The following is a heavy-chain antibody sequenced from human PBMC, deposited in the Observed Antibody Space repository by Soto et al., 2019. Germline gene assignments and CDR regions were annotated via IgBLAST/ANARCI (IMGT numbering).Heavy chain of an antibody. CDR3: VRHLMARGVVRDGPLDS. Sequence: PGESRKISCKGSGYTFANSWIAWGRQMPGKGLEWLGNIFPGDSDTKYSPSFQGRVTPSADTSISTAYLHWSSLKASDSAIYFCVRHLMARGVVRDGPLDSRGQGTQVTVSS. D-gene: IGHD3-9*01. CDR1: GYTFANSW. CDR2: IFPGDSDT. V-gene: IGHV5-51*01. J-gene: IGHJ4*02.